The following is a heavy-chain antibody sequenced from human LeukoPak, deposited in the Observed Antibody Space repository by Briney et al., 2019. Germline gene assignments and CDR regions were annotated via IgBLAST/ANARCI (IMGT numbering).Heavy chain of an antibody. D-gene: IGHD4-23*01. V-gene: IGHV1-18*01. Sequence: ASVKVSCKASGYTFTNYGISWVRQAPGQGLEWMGWISAYNGYTDYAQKLQFRVTMTTDTSTSTAYMELRSLRSDDTAVYYCARDKAVSTEVTQHFQHWGQGTLVTVSS. J-gene: IGHJ1*01. CDR1: GYTFTNYG. CDR2: ISAYNGYT. CDR3: ARDKAVSTEVTQHFQH.